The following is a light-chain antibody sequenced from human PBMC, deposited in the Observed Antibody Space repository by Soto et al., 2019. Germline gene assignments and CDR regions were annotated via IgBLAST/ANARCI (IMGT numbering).Light chain of an antibody. CDR1: QSVTSSY. CDR3: QQYGSSPYT. V-gene: IGKV3-20*01. Sequence: EIVLTQSPSTLSLSPGERATLSCRASQSVTSSYLAWYRQKPGQAPRLLIYGASSRATGIPDRFSGSGSGTDFTLTISRLEPEDFAVYYCQQYGSSPYTFGQGTKLEIK. CDR2: GAS. J-gene: IGKJ2*01.